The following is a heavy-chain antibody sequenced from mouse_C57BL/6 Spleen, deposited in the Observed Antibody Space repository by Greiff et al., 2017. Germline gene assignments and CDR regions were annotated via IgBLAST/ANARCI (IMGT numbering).Heavy chain of an antibody. CDR2: INPSTGGT. D-gene: IGHD2-4*01. V-gene: IGHV1-42*01. CDR1: GYSFTGYY. CDR3: ARGRDYDYDYYAMDY. J-gene: IGHJ4*01. Sequence: VQLQQSGPELVKPGASVKISCKASGYSFTGYYMNWVKQSPEKSLEWIGEINPSTGGTTYNQKFKAKATLTVDKSSSTAYMQLKSLTSEDSAVYYCARGRDYDYDYYAMDYWGQGTSVTVSS.